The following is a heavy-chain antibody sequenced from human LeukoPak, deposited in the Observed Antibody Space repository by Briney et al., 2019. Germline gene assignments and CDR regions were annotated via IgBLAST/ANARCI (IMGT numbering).Heavy chain of an antibody. J-gene: IGHJ4*02. V-gene: IGHV3-21*01. Sequence: GGSLRLSCAASGFTFSSYSMNWVRQAPGKGREWVSSISSSSSYIYYADSVKGRFTISRDNAKNSLYLQMNSLRAEDTAVYYCAREITGTTEPDYWGQGTLVTVSS. CDR1: GFTFSSYS. CDR3: AREITGTTEPDY. D-gene: IGHD1-7*01. CDR2: ISSSSSYI.